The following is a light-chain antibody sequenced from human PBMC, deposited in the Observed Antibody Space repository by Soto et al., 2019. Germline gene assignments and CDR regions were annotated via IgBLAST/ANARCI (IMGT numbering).Light chain of an antibody. CDR3: TSSAGTYLFFYV. J-gene: IGLJ1*01. V-gene: IGLV2-8*01. CDR1: SSDVGAYNY. CDR2: EVS. Sequence: QSALPQPPSASGSPGQSVTISCTGTSSDVGAYNYVSWYQQLPGKAPKLIIYEVSKRPSGVPDRFSGSKSGNTASLTVSGLQAEDEADYYCTSSAGTYLFFYVFGPVTKVTVL.